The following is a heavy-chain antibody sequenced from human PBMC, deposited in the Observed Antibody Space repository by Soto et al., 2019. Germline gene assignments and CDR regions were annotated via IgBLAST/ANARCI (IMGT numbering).Heavy chain of an antibody. D-gene: IGHD1-26*01. CDR2: IYNSGIT. Sequence: SETLSLTCTVSGGSISSYYWSWIRQPPGKGLEWIGYIYNSGITTYNPSLNSRVTISVDTSRNQFSLKLSSVTAADTAVYYCARGAFREVPEYYMDVWGKGTTVTVSS. CDR3: ARGAFREVPEYYMDV. J-gene: IGHJ6*03. CDR1: GGSISSYY. V-gene: IGHV4-59*01.